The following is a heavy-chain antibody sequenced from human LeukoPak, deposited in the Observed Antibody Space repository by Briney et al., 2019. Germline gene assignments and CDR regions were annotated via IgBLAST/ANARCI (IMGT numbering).Heavy chain of an antibody. V-gene: IGHV1-58*02. D-gene: IGHD3-3*01. CDR3: AAVANDFWSGYYSDY. CDR2: IVVGSGNT. CDR1: GFTFTSSA. J-gene: IGHJ4*02. Sequence: ASXXVSCKASGFTFTSSAMQWVRQARGQRLEWIGWIVVGSGNTNYAQKFQERVTITRDMSTSTAYMELSSLRSEDTAVYYCAAVANDFWSGYYSDYWGQGTLVTVSS.